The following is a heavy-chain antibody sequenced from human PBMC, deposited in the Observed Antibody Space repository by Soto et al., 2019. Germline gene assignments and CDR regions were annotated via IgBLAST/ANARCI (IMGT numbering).Heavy chain of an antibody. CDR3: AELAVYGWGSYDSFDY. J-gene: IGHJ4*01. CDR2: ISGSGGST. V-gene: IGHV3-23*01. CDR1: GFTFSSYA. D-gene: IGHD3-10*01. Sequence: GGSLRLSCAASGFTFSSYAMSWVRQAPGKGLEWVSAISGSGGSTYYADSVKGRFTISRDTSKNTLYLQMNSLRAEDTAVYYCAELAVYGWGSYDSFDYWGQGTMVTVSS.